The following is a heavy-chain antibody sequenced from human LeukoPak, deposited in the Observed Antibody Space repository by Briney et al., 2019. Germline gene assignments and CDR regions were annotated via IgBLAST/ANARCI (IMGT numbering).Heavy chain of an antibody. Sequence: GESLRLSCAASGFTFSLYWMTWIRQAPGKGLEWVANIKQDGSDKYYVDSVKGRFTISRDNAKSSLYLQMNSLRVEDTAIYYCASHPGDYFFGYVQLWGQGTLVTVSS. J-gene: IGHJ4*02. V-gene: IGHV3-7*01. D-gene: IGHD3-10*02. CDR3: ASHPGDYFFGYVQL. CDR2: IKQDGSDK. CDR1: GFTFSLYW.